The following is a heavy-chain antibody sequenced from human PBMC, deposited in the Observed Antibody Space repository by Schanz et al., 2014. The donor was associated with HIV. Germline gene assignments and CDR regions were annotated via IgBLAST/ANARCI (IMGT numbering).Heavy chain of an antibody. CDR1: GYTFIIYG. V-gene: IGHV1-18*01. CDR2: ISAYNGNT. CDR3: ARDRPVIVGATRADGGTDFDY. D-gene: IGHD1-26*01. Sequence: QVQLVQSGTEVKKPGASVKVSCKASGYTFIIYGISWVRQAPGQGLEWMGWISAYNGNTNYAQKFQGRLTMTTDTSTSTAYMELRSLRSDDTAVYYCARDRPVIVGATRADGGTDFDYWGQGTLVTVSS. J-gene: IGHJ4*02.